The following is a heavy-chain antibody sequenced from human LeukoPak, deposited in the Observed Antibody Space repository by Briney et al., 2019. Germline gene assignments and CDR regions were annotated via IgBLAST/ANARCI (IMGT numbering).Heavy chain of an antibody. V-gene: IGHV3-66*01. J-gene: IGHJ4*02. CDR3: ARNYYASGRFDY. CDR2: IYAGGTT. CDR1: GFTLSSDY. D-gene: IGHD3-10*01. Sequence: GGSLRLSCTASGFTLSSDYMSWVRQAPGKGLEWVSVIYAGGTTYYADSVRGRFTISRDNFRDTLYLQMNNLRADDTAVYYCARNYYASGRFDYWGPGTMVTVSS.